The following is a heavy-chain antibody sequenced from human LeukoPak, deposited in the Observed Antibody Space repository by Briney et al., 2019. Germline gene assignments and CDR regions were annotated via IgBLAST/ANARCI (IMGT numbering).Heavy chain of an antibody. Sequence: PGGSLRLSCAASGFTFSSYAMSWVRQAPGKGLEWVSAISGSGGSTYYADSVKGRFTISRDNSKNTLYLQMNSLRAEDTAVYYCAREYYDFWSGYYSYYYYYMDVWGKGTTVTVSS. CDR2: ISGSGGST. V-gene: IGHV3-23*01. CDR3: AREYYDFWSGYYSYYYYYMDV. D-gene: IGHD3-3*01. CDR1: GFTFSSYA. J-gene: IGHJ6*03.